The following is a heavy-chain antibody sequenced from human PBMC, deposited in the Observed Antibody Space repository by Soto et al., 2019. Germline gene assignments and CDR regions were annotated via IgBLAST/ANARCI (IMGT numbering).Heavy chain of an antibody. Sequence: ASVKVSCKASGYTFTSYAMHWVRQAPGQRLEWMGWINAGNGNTKYSQKFQGRVTITRDTSASTAYMELSSLRSEGTAVYYCARVGYDFWSGPNGEYYFDYWGQGTLVTVSS. CDR2: INAGNGNT. CDR3: ARVGYDFWSGPNGEYYFDY. CDR1: GYTFTSYA. J-gene: IGHJ4*02. V-gene: IGHV1-3*01. D-gene: IGHD3-3*01.